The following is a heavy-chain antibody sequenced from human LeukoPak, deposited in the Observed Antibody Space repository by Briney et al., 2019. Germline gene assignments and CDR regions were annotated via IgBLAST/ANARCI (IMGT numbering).Heavy chain of an antibody. CDR2: IKSKTDGGTT. J-gene: IGHJ4*02. CDR1: GFTFSNAW. Sequence: GGSLRLTCAASGFTFSNAWMSWVRQAPGKGLEWVGRIKSKTDGGTTDYAAPVKGRFTISRDDSKNTLYLQMNSLKTEDTAVYYCTTDLIQLDYFDYWGQGTLVTVSS. D-gene: IGHD5-18*01. CDR3: TTDLIQLDYFDY. V-gene: IGHV3-15*01.